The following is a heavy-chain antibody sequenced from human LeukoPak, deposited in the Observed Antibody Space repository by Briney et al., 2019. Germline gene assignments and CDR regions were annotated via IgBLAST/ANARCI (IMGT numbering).Heavy chain of an antibody. CDR3: AREITMVRGVIMVPPDV. D-gene: IGHD3-10*01. CDR1: GFTFSSYA. Sequence: PGRSLRLSCAASGFTFSSYAMHRVCQAPGKGLEWVAVISYDGSNKYYADSVKGRFTISRDNSKNTLYLQMNSLRAEDTAVYYCAREITMVRGVIMVPPDVWGQGTPVTVSS. J-gene: IGHJ6*02. CDR2: ISYDGSNK. V-gene: IGHV3-30-3*01.